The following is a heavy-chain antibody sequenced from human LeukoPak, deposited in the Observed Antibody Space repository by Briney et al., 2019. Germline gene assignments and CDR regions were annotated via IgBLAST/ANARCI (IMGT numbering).Heavy chain of an antibody. CDR1: GFTFSSYW. V-gene: IGHV3-74*01. D-gene: IGHD3-10*01. CDR2: INSEGSST. J-gene: IGHJ4*02. CDR3: ARDYSDSCDY. Sequence: PGGSLRLSCAASGFTFSSYWMLWVRQAPGKGLVWVSRINSEGSSTAYADAVKGGVTISRDNAKKTLYLQMNSLRAEDTAVYYCARDYSDSCDYWGQGTLVTVSS.